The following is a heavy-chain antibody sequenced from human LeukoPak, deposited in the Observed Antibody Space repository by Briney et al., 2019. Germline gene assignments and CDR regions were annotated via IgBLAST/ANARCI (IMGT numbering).Heavy chain of an antibody. Sequence: GGSLRLSCAASGFTFSSYAMHWVRQAPGKGLEWVAVISCDGSNKYYADSVKGRFTISRDNSKNTLYLQMNSLRAEDTAVYYCARGPHLELYYFDYWGQGTLVTVSS. J-gene: IGHJ4*02. V-gene: IGHV3-30*04. CDR1: GFTFSSYA. CDR2: ISCDGSNK. CDR3: ARGPHLELYYFDY. D-gene: IGHD1-7*01.